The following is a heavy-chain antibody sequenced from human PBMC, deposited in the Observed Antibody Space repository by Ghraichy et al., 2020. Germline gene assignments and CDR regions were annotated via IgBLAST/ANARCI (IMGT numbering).Heavy chain of an antibody. CDR1: AFTFTRYA. V-gene: IGHV3-33*01. CDR3: ARDKDCSSTSCDPEGVDSGLDV. J-gene: IGHJ6*02. Sequence: GGSLRLSCAASAFTFTRYAMHWVRQAPVQGLEWVAVIWYAGSNTYYADSVKGRFTISRNNSKNTLYLQMNSLRAQDTAVYYCARDKDCSSTSCDPEGVDSGLDVCGQG. D-gene: IGHD2-2*01. CDR2: IWYAGSNT.